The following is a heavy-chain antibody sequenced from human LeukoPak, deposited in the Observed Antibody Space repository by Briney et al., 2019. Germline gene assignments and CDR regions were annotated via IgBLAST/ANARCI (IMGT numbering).Heavy chain of an antibody. V-gene: IGHV3-48*01. CDR1: GFPLSSYS. Sequence: GGPLRLSCAASGFPLSSYSIHWVRQAPPKGLEWVSCISSGCSAIYYVDSVKGRFAVSRDNAKSSLFLQMNSPRVEDTAVYYCVRVKGSYFDYWGQGALVTVSS. CDR3: VRVKGSYFDY. J-gene: IGHJ4*02. D-gene: IGHD2-15*01. CDR2: ISSGCSAI.